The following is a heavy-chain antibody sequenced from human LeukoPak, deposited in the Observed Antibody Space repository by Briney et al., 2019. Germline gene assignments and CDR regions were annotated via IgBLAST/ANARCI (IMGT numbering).Heavy chain of an antibody. J-gene: IGHJ6*02. CDR3: ARAPDCSSTSCYTYHYGMDV. Sequence: PSETPSLTCTVSGGSISSGSYYWSWIRQPAGKGLEWIGRIYTSGSTNYNPSLKSRVTISVDTSKNQFSLKLSSVTAADTAVYYCARAPDCSSTSCYTYHYGMDVWGQGTTVTVSS. V-gene: IGHV4-61*02. CDR2: IYTSGST. D-gene: IGHD2-2*02. CDR1: GGSISSGSYY.